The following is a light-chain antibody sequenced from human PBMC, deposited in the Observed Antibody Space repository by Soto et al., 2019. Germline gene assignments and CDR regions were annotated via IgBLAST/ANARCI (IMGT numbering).Light chain of an antibody. V-gene: IGKV3-20*01. J-gene: IGKJ1*01. Sequence: EIVLTQSPGTLSLSPGERATLSCRASQSFSSSFLAWYQQKPGQAPRLLIYAASSRATGIPDRFSGSGSGTDFSLTISRLEPEDFAVYYCQQYGSSSWTFGQGTKVESK. CDR2: AAS. CDR1: QSFSSSF. CDR3: QQYGSSSWT.